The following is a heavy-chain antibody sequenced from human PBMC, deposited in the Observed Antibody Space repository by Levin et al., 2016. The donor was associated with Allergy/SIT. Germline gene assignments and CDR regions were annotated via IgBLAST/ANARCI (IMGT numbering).Heavy chain of an antibody. CDR2: ISAYNGNT. V-gene: IGHV1-18*01. J-gene: IGHJ6*02. D-gene: IGHD3-3*01. Sequence: WVRQAPGQGLEWMGWISAYNGNTNYAQKLQGRVTMTTDTSTSTAYMELRSLRSDDTAVYYCARTPYYDFWSGYRTHFTMDVWGQGTTVTVSS. CDR3: ARTPYYDFWSGYRTHFTMDV.